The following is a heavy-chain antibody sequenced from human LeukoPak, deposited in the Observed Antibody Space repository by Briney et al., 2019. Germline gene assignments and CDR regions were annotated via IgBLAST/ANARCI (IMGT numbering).Heavy chain of an antibody. Sequence: GSLRLSCAASGFTFSDYYMSWIRQPPGQGLEWIGEISHSGTTYYNPSLKSRFTISVDPSNNQISLNVSSVTAADTAVYYCVRATGAVAVRGWAFDIWGHGTMVTVSS. D-gene: IGHD6-19*01. CDR2: ISHSGTT. CDR1: GFTFSDYY. CDR3: VRATGAVAVRGWAFDI. V-gene: IGHV4-34*01. J-gene: IGHJ3*02.